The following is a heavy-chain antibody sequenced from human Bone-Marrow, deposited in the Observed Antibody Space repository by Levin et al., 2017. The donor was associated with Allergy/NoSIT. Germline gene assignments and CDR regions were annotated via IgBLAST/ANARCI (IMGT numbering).Heavy chain of an antibody. CDR1: GFNFSDYY. J-gene: IGHJ6*02. CDR2: ITSSGSAT. V-gene: IGHV3-11*01. D-gene: IGHD3-10*01. CDR3: ARVGRGYHYAMDV. Sequence: LGESLKISCAGSGFNFSDYYMTWIRQAPGKGLEWISYITSSGSATYYGESVKGRFTISRDNAKNLLFVQMNSLSVEDTAVYYCARVGRGYHYAMDVWGQGTTVTVS.